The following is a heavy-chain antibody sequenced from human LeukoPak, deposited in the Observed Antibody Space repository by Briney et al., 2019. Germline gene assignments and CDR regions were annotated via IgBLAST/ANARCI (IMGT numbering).Heavy chain of an antibody. D-gene: IGHD6-19*01. CDR1: GGSISSYY. Sequence: PSETLSLTCTVSGGSISSYYWSWIRQPPGKGLEWIGYIYYSGSTNYNPSLKSRVTISVDTSKNQFSLKLSSVTAADTAVYYCAREIAVAGTNWFDLWGQGTLVTVSS. J-gene: IGHJ5*02. CDR3: AREIAVAGTNWFDL. V-gene: IGHV4-59*08. CDR2: IYYSGST.